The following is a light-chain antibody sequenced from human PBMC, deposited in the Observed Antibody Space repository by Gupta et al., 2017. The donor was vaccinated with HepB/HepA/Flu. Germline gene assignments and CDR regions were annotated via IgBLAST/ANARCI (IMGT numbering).Light chain of an antibody. CDR2: DAS. J-gene: IGKJ5*01. CDR1: QSVIIY. CDR3: HQRRSWPIT. V-gene: IGKV3-11*01. Sequence: EIVLTQSPATLSLSPGERATLSCRASQSVIIYLAWYQQKPGQAPRLLIYDASNRATGIPARFSGSGSGTDFTLTISSLEPEDFAIYYCHQRRSWPITFGQGTRLEIK.